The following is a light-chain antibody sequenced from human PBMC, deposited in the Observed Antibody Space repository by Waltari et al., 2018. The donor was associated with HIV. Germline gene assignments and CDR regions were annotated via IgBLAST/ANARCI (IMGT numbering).Light chain of an antibody. J-gene: IGLJ3*02. Sequence: QSVLTQPPSASGTPGQRVTISCSGSSSNIRSNTVSWYQQRPGTAPKLLIYSNDQRHSGVPDRLAGSKSGTPASLAISGLQSEDEADYYWSAWDDSRNGWVFGGGTKLTVL. CDR3: SAWDDSRNGWV. V-gene: IGLV1-44*01. CDR2: SND. CDR1: SSNIRSNT.